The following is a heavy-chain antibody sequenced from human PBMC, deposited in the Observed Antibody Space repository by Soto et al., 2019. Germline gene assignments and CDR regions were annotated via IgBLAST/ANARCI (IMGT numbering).Heavy chain of an antibody. CDR1: GGSISSGGYY. CDR3: ASSRRGDYYDSSGYIDY. J-gene: IGHJ4*02. D-gene: IGHD3-22*01. Sequence: TLSLTCTVSGGSISSGGYYWSWIRQHPGKGLEWIGYIYYSGSTYYNPSLKSRVTISVDTSKNQFSLKLSSVTAADTAVYYCASSRRGDYYDSSGYIDYWGQGTLVTVSS. V-gene: IGHV4-31*03. CDR2: IYYSGST.